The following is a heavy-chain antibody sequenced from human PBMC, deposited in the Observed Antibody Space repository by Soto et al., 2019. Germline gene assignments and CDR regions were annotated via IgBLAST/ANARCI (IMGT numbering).Heavy chain of an antibody. Sequence: SETLTLTCTVSGCSISSYYWSWIRPPPGKGLEWIGYIYYSGSTNYNPSLKSRVTISVDTSKNQFSLKLSSVTAADTAVYCCASSRLGRAVAVDYWGQGTLVPVSS. CDR3: ASSRLGRAVAVDY. CDR1: GCSISSYY. CDR2: IYYSGST. D-gene: IGHD6-19*01. J-gene: IGHJ4*02. V-gene: IGHV4-59*01.